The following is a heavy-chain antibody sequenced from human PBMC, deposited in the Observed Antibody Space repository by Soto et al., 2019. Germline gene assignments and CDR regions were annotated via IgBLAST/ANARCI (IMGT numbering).Heavy chain of an antibody. CDR3: ATDGGGNSHNAFDM. J-gene: IGHJ3*02. V-gene: IGHV5-51*01. Sequence: GESLKISCQVSGYIFTDYWIGWVRQMPGRGLEWVGIVYPGDSTVRYSPSFQGRVTLSADKSITTAYLQWASLEASDTAMYYCATDGGGNSHNAFDMWGLGTMVTVSS. CDR2: VYPGDSTV. D-gene: IGHD2-15*01. CDR1: GYIFTDYW.